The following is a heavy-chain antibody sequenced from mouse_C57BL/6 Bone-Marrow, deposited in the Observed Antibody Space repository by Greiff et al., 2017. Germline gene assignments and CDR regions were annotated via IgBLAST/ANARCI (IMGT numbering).Heavy chain of an antibody. J-gene: IGHJ2*01. V-gene: IGHV1-81*01. CDR1: GYTFTSYG. Sequence: VQLQQSGAELARPGASVKLFCMASGYTFTSYGISWVKQRTGQGLEWIGEIFPRSGNTYYNEKFKGKATLTADKSSSTAYMALRSLTYEDSAVYYCATGLDYWGQGATLTVSS. CDR2: IFPRSGNT. CDR3: ATGLDY. D-gene: IGHD4-1*01.